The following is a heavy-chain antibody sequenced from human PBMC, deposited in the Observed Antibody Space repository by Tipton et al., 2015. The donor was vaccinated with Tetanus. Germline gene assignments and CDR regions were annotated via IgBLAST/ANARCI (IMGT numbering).Heavy chain of an antibody. CDR3: VRGRGLGEYSYGFEY. CDR2: IYYTGST. D-gene: IGHD4-11*01. J-gene: IGHJ4*02. CDR1: GGSMNSYY. Sequence: TLSLTCTVSGGSMNSYYWSWIRQPPGKGLEWIGYIYYTGSTNYNPSLKSGVTISLDTSKNQFSLKLTSVTAADTAVYFCVRGRGLGEYSYGFEYWGPGLLVTVSS. V-gene: IGHV4-59*12.